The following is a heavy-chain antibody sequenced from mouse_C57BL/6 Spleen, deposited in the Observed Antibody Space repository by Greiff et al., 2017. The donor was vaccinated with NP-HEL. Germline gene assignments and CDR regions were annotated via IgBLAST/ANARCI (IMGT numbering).Heavy chain of an antibody. V-gene: IGHV1-69*01. D-gene: IGHD2-3*01. Sequence: VQLQQPGAELVMPGASVKLSCKASGYTFTSYWMHWVKQRPGQGLEWIGEIDPSDSYTNYNQKFKGKSTLTVDKSSSTAYMQLSSLTSEDSAVYYCARGRDGYSYYFDYWGQGTTLTVSS. CDR1: GYTFTSYW. J-gene: IGHJ2*01. CDR3: ARGRDGYSYYFDY. CDR2: IDPSDSYT.